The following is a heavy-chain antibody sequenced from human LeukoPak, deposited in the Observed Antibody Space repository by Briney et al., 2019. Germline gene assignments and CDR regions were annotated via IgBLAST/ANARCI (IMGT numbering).Heavy chain of an antibody. Sequence: GGSQRLSCAASGFTFSSYAMSWVRQAPGKGLEWVSAISGSDGTTYYADSVKGRFTISRDNSKNTLYLQMNSLRAEDTAVYYCAKNYYGSGSHSFDYWGQGTLVTVSS. J-gene: IGHJ4*02. CDR3: AKNYYGSGSHSFDY. D-gene: IGHD3-10*01. V-gene: IGHV3-23*01. CDR1: GFTFSSYA. CDR2: ISGSDGTT.